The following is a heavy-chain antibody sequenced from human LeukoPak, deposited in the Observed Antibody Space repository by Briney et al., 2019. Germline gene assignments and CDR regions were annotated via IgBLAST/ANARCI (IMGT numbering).Heavy chain of an antibody. J-gene: IGHJ4*02. V-gene: IGHV1-8*01. Sequence: ASVKLSCKASGYTFTNYDIKWVRQATGQGLEWMGGMNPNSGNTGYTHKFQGRVTMTRNTSISTAYMELSSLRSNDTAVYYCARGCYESSGYYRDYWGQGTQVTVSS. CDR1: GYTFTNYD. D-gene: IGHD3-22*01. CDR3: ARGCYESSGYYRDY. CDR2: MNPNSGNT.